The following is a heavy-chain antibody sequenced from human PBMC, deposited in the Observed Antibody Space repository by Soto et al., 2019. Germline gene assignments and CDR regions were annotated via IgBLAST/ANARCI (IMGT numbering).Heavy chain of an antibody. J-gene: IGHJ4*02. D-gene: IGHD3-22*01. CDR2: IYYTGST. CDR1: GGSISSSSYY. Sequence: SETLSLTCTVSGGSISSSSYYWGWIRQPPGKGLEWIGNIYYTGSTYYNPSLKSRVTISVDTSKNQFSLKLSSVTAADTAVYYCMLGSGWKDFDYWGQGTLVTVS. V-gene: IGHV4-39*01. CDR3: MLGSGWKDFDY.